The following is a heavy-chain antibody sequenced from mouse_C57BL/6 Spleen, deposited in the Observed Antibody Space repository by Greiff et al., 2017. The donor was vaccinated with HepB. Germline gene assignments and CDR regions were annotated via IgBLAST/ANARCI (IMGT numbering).Heavy chain of an antibody. V-gene: IGHV3-6*01. CDR3: ARDKERDFDY. Sequence: EVQLQQSGPGLVKPSQSLSLTCSVTGYSITSGYYWNWIRQFPGNNREWMGYISYDGSNNYNPSLKNRISITRDTSKNQFFLKLNSVTTEDTATYYCARDKERDFDYWGQGTTLTVSS. CDR1: GYSITSGYY. J-gene: IGHJ2*01. CDR2: ISYDGSN.